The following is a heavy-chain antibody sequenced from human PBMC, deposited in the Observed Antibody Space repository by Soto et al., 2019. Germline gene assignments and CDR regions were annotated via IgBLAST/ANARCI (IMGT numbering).Heavy chain of an antibody. J-gene: IGHJ4*02. V-gene: IGHV4-59*01. CDR1: GGSISSYY. Sequence: SETLSLTCTVSGGSISSYYWSWIRQPPGKGLERIGYIYNNGSTNYNPSLKSRFTISVDTSKNQFSLMLISVTAVDTAVYYCARDGSGSFDYWGQGTLVTVSS. D-gene: IGHD3-10*01. CDR2: IYNNGST. CDR3: ARDGSGSFDY.